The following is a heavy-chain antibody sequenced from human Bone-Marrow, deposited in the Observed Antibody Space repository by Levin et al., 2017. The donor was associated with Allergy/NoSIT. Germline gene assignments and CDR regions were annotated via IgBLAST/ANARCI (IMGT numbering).Heavy chain of an antibody. V-gene: IGHV3-23*01. CDR3: AKVRGSSGWSHFDAMDA. CDR2: ISGSGDTT. D-gene: IGHD3-22*01. CDR1: GFTFGTYA. Sequence: GESLKISCATSGFTFGTYAMRWVRQAPGKGLEWVSHISGSGDTTYYGDSVKGRFTISRDNSKNTLDLQMNSLKAEDTAIYYCAKVRGSSGWSHFDAMDAWGQGTTVTVS. J-gene: IGHJ6*02.